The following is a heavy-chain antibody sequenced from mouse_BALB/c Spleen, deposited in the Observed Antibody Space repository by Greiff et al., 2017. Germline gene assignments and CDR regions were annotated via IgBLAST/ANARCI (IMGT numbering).Heavy chain of an antibody. CDR1: GFTFSSFG. J-gene: IGHJ2*01. CDR2: ISSGSSTI. V-gene: IGHV5-17*02. D-gene: IGHD2-4*01. CDR3: ARGDEYDDYYFDY. Sequence: EVQVVESGGGLVQPGGSRKLSCAASGFTFSSFGMHWVRQAPEKGLEWVAYISSGSSTIYYADIVKGRFTIYRDNPKNTLFLQMTSLRSEDTAKYYCARGDEYDDYYFDYWGQGTTLTVSS.